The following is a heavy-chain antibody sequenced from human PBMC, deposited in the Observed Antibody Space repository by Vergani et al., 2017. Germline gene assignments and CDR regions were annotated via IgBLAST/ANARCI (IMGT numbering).Heavy chain of an antibody. Sequence: CAASGFTFSSYGMHWVRQAPGKGLEWVAVIWYDGSNKYYADSVKGRFTIARDNSKNTLYLQMNSLRAEDTAVYYCARDSYGMDVWGQGTTVTVSS. CDR2: IWYDGSNK. CDR3: ARDSYGMDV. V-gene: IGHV3-33*01. CDR1: GFTFSSYG. J-gene: IGHJ6*02.